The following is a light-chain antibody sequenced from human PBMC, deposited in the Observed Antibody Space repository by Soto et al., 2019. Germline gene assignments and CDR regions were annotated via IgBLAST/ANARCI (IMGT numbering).Light chain of an antibody. CDR3: RQYNNWPT. CDR1: QSVNSD. J-gene: IGKJ5*01. CDR2: GAS. Sequence: EIVLTQSPGTVSLSPGERATLSCRASQSVNSDYLAWFQQKPGQAPRLLIYGASTRATGIPARFSGSGSGTEFTLTISSLQSEDFAVYYCRQYNNWPTFGQGTRLEIK. V-gene: IGKV3-15*01.